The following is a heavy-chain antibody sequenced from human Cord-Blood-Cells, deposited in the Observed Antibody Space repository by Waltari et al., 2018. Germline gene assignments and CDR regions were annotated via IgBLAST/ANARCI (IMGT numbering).Heavy chain of an antibody. CDR3: VRGGWHDYGDYGGDY. V-gene: IGHV1-46*01. Sequence: QVQLVQSGAEVKKPGASVKVSCKASGYTFTSYYMHWVRQAPGQGLEWMGRSAPSGGRTSYGQKVQGRVTMTRDTSTSTVYMELSSLRAEDTAVYYCVRGGWHDYGDYGGDYWGQGTLVTVSS. CDR2: SAPSGGRT. J-gene: IGHJ4*02. CDR1: GYTFTSYY. D-gene: IGHD4-17*01.